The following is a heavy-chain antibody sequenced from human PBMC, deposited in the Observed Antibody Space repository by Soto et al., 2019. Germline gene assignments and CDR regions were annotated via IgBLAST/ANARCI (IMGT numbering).Heavy chain of an antibody. Sequence: EVQLVESGGGLVQPGGSLRLSCAASGFTVSSNYMSWFRQAPGKGLEGVSVIYSGGSTSYADSVKGRFTISRDNSENTLYLQMNSLRAEDTAVYYCARTCSGGTCSFDYWGQGTLVTVSS. J-gene: IGHJ4*02. D-gene: IGHD2-15*01. CDR2: IYSGGST. CDR1: GFTVSSNY. V-gene: IGHV3-66*01. CDR3: ARTCSGGTCSFDY.